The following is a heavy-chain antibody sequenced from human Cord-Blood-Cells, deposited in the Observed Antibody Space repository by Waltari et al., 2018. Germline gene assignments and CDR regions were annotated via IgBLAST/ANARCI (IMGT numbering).Heavy chain of an antibody. V-gene: IGHV3-53*01. J-gene: IGHJ4*02. Sequence: EVQLVESGGGFIQPGGSMRRSCAASGFTVSSTYMSWVRQAPGKGLEWVSVIYSGGSTYYADSVKGRFTISRDNSKNTLYLQMNSLRAEDTAVYYCARDLYYWGQGTLVTVSS. CDR1: GFTVSSTY. CDR2: IYSGGST. CDR3: ARDLYY.